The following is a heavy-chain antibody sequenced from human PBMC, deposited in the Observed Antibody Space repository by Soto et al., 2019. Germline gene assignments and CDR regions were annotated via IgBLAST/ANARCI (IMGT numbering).Heavy chain of an antibody. CDR2: IIPIFGTA. V-gene: IGHV1-69*13. Sequence: SVKVSCKASGGTFSSYAISWVRQAPGQGLEWMGGIIPIFGTANYAQKFQGRVTITADESTSTAYMELSSLRSEDTAVYYCARGQTRGDTDMAVRADGMAVWGQGTTVTVSS. D-gene: IGHD5-18*01. CDR1: GGTFSSYA. CDR3: ARGQTRGDTDMAVRADGMAV. J-gene: IGHJ6*02.